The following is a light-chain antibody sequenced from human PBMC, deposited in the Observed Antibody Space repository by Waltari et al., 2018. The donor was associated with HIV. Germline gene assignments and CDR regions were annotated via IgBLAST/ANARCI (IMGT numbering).Light chain of an antibody. V-gene: IGKV3D-20*01. CDR1: QGVPTQY. Sequence: EIVLTQSPVTLSLSPGETATLPCGASQGVPTQYLARYQLRPGLAPRLIIYDISYRATGIPARFSGSGSGTDFTLTISGLEPEDVGLYFCQHFGGSPPVTFGRGTRLEI. CDR3: QHFGGSPPVT. CDR2: DIS. J-gene: IGKJ5*01.